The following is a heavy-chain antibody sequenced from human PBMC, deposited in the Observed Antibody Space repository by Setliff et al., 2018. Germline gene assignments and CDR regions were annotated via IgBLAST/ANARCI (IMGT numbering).Heavy chain of an antibody. CDR3: RYWSGYYNNDY. CDR2: INHSGST. J-gene: IGHJ4*02. D-gene: IGHD3-3*01. CDR1: GASFSDYY. Sequence: SETLSLTCTVYGASFSDYYWGWIRQSPGKGLEWIGEINHSGSTNYNPSLKSRLTISVDASTNQFSLKLYSVTAADTAVYYCRYWSGYYNNDYWGQGTLVTAPQ. V-gene: IGHV4-34*01.